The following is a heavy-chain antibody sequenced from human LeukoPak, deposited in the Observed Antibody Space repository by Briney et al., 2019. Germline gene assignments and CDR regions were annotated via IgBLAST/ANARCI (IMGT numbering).Heavy chain of an antibody. D-gene: IGHD1-26*01. Sequence: ASVKVSCKASGYTFTSYYMHWVRQAPGQGLEWMGIINPSGGSTSYAQKFQGRVTMTRDTSTSTVYMELSSLRSEDTAVYYCARAARAGATTDNWFDPWGQGTLVTVSS. V-gene: IGHV1-46*01. J-gene: IGHJ5*02. CDR1: GYTFTSYY. CDR2: INPSGGST. CDR3: ARAARAGATTDNWFDP.